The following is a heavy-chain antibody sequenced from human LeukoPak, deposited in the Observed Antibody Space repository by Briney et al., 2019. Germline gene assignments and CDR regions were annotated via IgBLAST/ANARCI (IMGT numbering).Heavy chain of an antibody. V-gene: IGHV3-53*01. CDR1: GFTFSSYA. D-gene: IGHD5-12*01. Sequence: GGSLRLSCAASGFTFSSYAMSWVRQAPGKGLEWVSVIYSGGSTHYADSVKGRFTISRDNSKNTLYLQMNSLRAEDTAVYYCARESMVATGAVDYWGQGTLVTVSS. CDR3: ARESMVATGAVDY. CDR2: IYSGGST. J-gene: IGHJ4*02.